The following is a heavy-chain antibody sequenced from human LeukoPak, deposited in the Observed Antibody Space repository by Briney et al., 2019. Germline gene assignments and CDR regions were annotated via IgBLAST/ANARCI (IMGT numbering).Heavy chain of an antibody. CDR2: INHSGST. J-gene: IGHJ4*02. CDR3: ARGGHSSPLYYFDY. D-gene: IGHD6-13*01. V-gene: IGHV4-34*01. CDR1: GGSFSGYY. Sequence: SETLSLTCAVYGGSFSGYYWGWIRQPPEKGLEWIGEINHSGSTSYNPSLKSRVTISVDTSKNQFSLKLSSVTAADTAVYYCARGGHSSPLYYFDYWGQGTLVTVSS.